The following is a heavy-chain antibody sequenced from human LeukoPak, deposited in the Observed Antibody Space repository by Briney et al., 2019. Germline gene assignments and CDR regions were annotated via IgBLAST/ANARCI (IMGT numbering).Heavy chain of an antibody. J-gene: IGHJ4*02. CDR1: GFTVSSNY. V-gene: IGHV3-66*02. D-gene: IGHD3-3*01. CDR3: AGGTISPRYYFDY. CDR2: IYSGGGT. Sequence: GGSLRLSCAASGFTVSSNYMSWVRQAPGKGLEWVAVIYSGGGTYHPDSVKGRFTISREISKNTLYLQMNSLRAEATAVYFCAGGTISPRYYFDYWGQGTLVTVSS.